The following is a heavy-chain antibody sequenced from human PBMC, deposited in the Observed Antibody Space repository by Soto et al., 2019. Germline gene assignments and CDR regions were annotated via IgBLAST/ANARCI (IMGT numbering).Heavy chain of an antibody. J-gene: IGHJ4*02. V-gene: IGHV3-64*04. CDR3: ARGPDSSTGYYGPFEY. CDR2: ITSNGGST. Sequence: GGSLRLSCSASGFTFSSYVMNWVRQAPGKGLEYVSGITSNGGSTFYADSVKGRFIISRDDSKNSLYLQMNSLKIEDTAVYYCARGPDSSTGYYGPFEYWGQGTLVTVSS. CDR1: GFTFSSYV. D-gene: IGHD3-9*01.